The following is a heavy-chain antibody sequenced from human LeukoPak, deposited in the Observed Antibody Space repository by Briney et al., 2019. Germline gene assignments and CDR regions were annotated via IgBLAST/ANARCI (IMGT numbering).Heavy chain of an antibody. CDR2: ISYDGSNK. D-gene: IGHD6-19*01. J-gene: IGHJ6*02. CDR1: GFTFSSYA. V-gene: IGHV3-30-3*01. Sequence: PGGSLRLSCAASGFTFSSYAMHWVRQAPGKGLEWVAVISYDGSNKYYADSVKGRFTISRDNSKNTLYLQMNSLRAEDTAVYYCARDFVYSSGWFQMRVYYYGMDVWGQGTTVTVSS. CDR3: ARDFVYSSGWFQMRVYYYGMDV.